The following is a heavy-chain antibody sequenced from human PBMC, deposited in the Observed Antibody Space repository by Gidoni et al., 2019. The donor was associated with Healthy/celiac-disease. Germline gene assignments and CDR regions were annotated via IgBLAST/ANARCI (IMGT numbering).Heavy chain of an antibody. J-gene: IGHJ4*02. Sequence: QVQLVESGGGVVQPGRSLRLSCAASGFTFSSYGMHWVRQAPGKGLEWVAVISYDGSNKYYADSVKGRFTISRDNSKNTLYLQMNSLRAEDTAVYYCAKGSGSRDYWGQGTLVTVSS. CDR2: ISYDGSNK. CDR3: AKGSGSRDY. V-gene: IGHV3-30*18. D-gene: IGHD1-26*01. CDR1: GFTFSSYG.